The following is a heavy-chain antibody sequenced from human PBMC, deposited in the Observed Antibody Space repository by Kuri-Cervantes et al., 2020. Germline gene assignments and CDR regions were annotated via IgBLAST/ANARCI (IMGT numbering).Heavy chain of an antibody. Sequence: SETLSLTCAVSGGSISSSNGWSWVRQPPGKGLEWIADIYHSGSTNYNPSLKRRVTIPVDKSKNQFSMKLSSVTAADTAVYYCARYNWNATLGFDIWGQGTMVTVSS. CDR2: IYHSGST. D-gene: IGHD1-20*01. V-gene: IGHV4-4*02. CDR3: ARYNWNATLGFDI. CDR1: GGSISSSNG. J-gene: IGHJ3*02.